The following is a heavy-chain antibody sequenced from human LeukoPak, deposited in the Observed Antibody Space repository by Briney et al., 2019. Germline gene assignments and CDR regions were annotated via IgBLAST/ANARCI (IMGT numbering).Heavy chain of an antibody. CDR2: ISSSSYI. D-gene: IGHD6-13*01. J-gene: IGHJ3*02. Sequence: GGSLRLSCAASGFPFSSYSMNWVRQAPGKGLEWVSYISSSSYIYYADSVKGRFTISRDNAKNSLYLQMNSLRAEDTAVYYCARERDSGSSWPGAFDIWGQGTMVTVSS. V-gene: IGHV3-21*05. CDR1: GFPFSSYS. CDR3: ARERDSGSSWPGAFDI.